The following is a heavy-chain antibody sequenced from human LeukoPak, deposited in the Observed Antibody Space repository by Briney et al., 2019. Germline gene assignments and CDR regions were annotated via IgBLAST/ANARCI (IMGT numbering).Heavy chain of an antibody. CDR3: ARLGATTGSFHFDY. V-gene: IGHV4-59*08. Sequence: SETLSLTCTVSSGSINNYYWSWIRQPPGKGLEWIGYIYYSGNTNYNPSLKSRVTISVDTSKNQFSLKLTSVTAADTAIYYCARLGATTGSFHFDYWGQGTLVTVSS. J-gene: IGHJ4*02. CDR1: SGSINNYY. CDR2: IYYSGNT. D-gene: IGHD1-1*01.